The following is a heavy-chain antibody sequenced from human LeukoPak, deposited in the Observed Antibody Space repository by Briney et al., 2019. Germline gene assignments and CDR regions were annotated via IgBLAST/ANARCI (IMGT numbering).Heavy chain of an antibody. V-gene: IGHV3-21*01. Sequence: PGGSLRLSCAASGFTFSSYSMNWVRQAPGKGLEWVSSISSSSSYIYYADSVKGRFTISRDNAKNSLYLQMNSLRAEDTAVYYCARFVVVTAQFDYWGQGTLVTVSS. D-gene: IGHD2-21*02. J-gene: IGHJ4*02. CDR1: GFTFSSYS. CDR2: ISSSSSYI. CDR3: ARFVVVTAQFDY.